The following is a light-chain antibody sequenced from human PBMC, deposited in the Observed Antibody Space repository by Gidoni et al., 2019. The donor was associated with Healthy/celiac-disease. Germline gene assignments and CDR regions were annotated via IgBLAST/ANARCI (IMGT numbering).Light chain of an antibody. CDR2: APS. V-gene: IGKV1-39*01. CDR1: QSISSY. CDR3: QQSYSTPIT. Sequence: QMTQSPSSLSASVGDRVTITCLASQSISSYLNWYQQKPGTAPKLLIYAPSSLQRGDPSRFTGSVSVTDFTLSICSLQPQEFSTFFFQQSYSTPITFGQGTRLEIK. J-gene: IGKJ5*01.